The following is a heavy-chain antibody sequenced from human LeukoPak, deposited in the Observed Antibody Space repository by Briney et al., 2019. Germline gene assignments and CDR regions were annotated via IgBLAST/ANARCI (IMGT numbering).Heavy chain of an antibody. V-gene: IGHV3-9*01. CDR3: AKGPYDSSGYLYYFDY. J-gene: IGHJ4*02. D-gene: IGHD3-22*01. Sequence: PGRSLRLSCAASGFTFDDYAMHWVRQAPGKGLEWVSGISWNSGSIGYADSVKGRFTISRGNAKNSLYLQMNSLRAEDTALYYCAKGPYDSSGYLYYFDYWGQGTLVTVSS. CDR2: ISWNSGSI. CDR1: GFTFDDYA.